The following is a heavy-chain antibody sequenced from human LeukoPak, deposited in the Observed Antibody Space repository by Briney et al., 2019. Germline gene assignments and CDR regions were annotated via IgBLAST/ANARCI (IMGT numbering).Heavy chain of an antibody. D-gene: IGHD2-2*01. CDR1: GFTFNNYA. J-gene: IGHJ4*02. CDR3: AKVKNRYCSSTSCYVFDY. V-gene: IGHV3-23*01. CDR2: LSDSGIGT. Sequence: PGGSLRLSCAASGFTFNNYAVSWVRQAPGKGLQWVSSLSDSGIGTYYADSVRGRFTISRDNFKSTVFLQMNSLRAEDTAVYYCAKVKNRYCSSTSCYVFDYWGRGALVTVSS.